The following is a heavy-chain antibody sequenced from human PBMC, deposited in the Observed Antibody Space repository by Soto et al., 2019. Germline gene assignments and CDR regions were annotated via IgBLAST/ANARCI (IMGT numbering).Heavy chain of an antibody. CDR2: IYYSGST. V-gene: IGHV4-59*08. J-gene: IGHJ4*02. CDR3: ARVISGSWYNYYFDY. Sequence: SETLSLTCTVSGGSISSYYWSWIRQPPGKGLEWIGYIYYSGSTNYNPSLKSRVTISVDTSKNQFSLKLSSVTAADTAVYYCARVISGSWYNYYFDYWGQGTLVTVSS. D-gene: IGHD6-13*01. CDR1: GGSISSYY.